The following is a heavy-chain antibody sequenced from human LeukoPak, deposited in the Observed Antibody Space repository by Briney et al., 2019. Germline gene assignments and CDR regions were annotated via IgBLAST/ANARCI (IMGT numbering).Heavy chain of an antibody. CDR2: IYYSGST. J-gene: IGHJ5*02. Sequence: SETLSLTCTVSGGSISSYYWSWIRQPPGKGLEWIGYIYYSGSTNYNPSLKSRVTISVDTSKNQFSQKLSSVTAADTAVYYCARVKDMYSSSWGNWFDPWGQGTLVTVSS. CDR3: ARVKDMYSSSWGNWFDP. D-gene: IGHD6-13*01. CDR1: GGSISSYY. V-gene: IGHV4-59*01.